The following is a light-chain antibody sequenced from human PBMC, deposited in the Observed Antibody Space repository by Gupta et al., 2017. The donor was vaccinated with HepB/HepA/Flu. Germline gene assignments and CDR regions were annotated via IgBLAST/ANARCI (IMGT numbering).Light chain of an antibody. CDR3: ASWDDRLSGWV. CDR2: KDN. Sequence: QSVLTQPPSMSGTPGQTITISCSGSASNLGNNFVFWYQQFPGAAPRLINFKDNLRPSGVGDRFSGSKSGASASLAIXGXRSEDEXDYYCASWDDRLSGWVFGGGTKVTVL. CDR1: ASNLGNNF. V-gene: IGLV1-47*01. J-gene: IGLJ3*02.